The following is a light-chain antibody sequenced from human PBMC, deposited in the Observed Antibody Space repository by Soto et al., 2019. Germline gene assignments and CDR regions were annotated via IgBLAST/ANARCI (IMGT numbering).Light chain of an antibody. Sequence: VVTQFPDSLTVSLGERAAIDCKSSHSLLHNSSHYLAWYQQKPGQPPKLLIYWSSTRESGVPARFSGSGSGTNFTLTIGGLQAEDAAVYYCQHYYTTPYTFGQGTKLAI. CDR1: HSLLHNSSHY. CDR2: WSS. J-gene: IGKJ2*01. V-gene: IGKV4-1*01. CDR3: QHYYTTPYT.